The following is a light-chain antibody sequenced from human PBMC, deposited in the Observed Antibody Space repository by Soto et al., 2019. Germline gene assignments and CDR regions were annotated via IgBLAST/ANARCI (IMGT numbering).Light chain of an antibody. Sequence: EIVMTQSPATLSLSPGERATLSCRASQSVSSSLAWYQQKHGQAPRRLIYGASTRATGIPARFSGGGSGTEFTLTISSLQSEDFAVYYCQQYNNWWTFGQGTKVEIK. CDR3: QQYNNWWT. CDR1: QSVSSS. V-gene: IGKV3-15*01. CDR2: GAS. J-gene: IGKJ1*01.